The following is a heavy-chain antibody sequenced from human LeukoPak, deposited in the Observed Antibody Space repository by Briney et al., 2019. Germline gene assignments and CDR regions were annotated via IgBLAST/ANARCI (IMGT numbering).Heavy chain of an antibody. D-gene: IGHD2-8*01. CDR1: GFTFSTYS. J-gene: IGHJ3*02. V-gene: IGHV3-21*01. CDR3: ARGSQGTRLAFDI. CDR2: ISSGSSYI. Sequence: GGSLRLSCAASGFTFSTYSMNWVRQAPGKGLEWVSSISSGSSYIYCADSVKGRFTISRDNAKNSLYLQMNSLRAEDTAVYYCARGSQGTRLAFDIWGQGTMVTVSS.